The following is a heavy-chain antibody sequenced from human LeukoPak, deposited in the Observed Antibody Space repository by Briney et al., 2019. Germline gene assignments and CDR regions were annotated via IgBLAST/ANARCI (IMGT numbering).Heavy chain of an antibody. CDR3: AQCVDRCYSGAPFEH. D-gene: IGHD2-21*01. J-gene: IGHJ4*02. CDR2: FFHTGSIV. V-gene: IGHV4-30-2*06. Sequence: SETLSLTCNIFGDSISGGVYSWSWIRQSPGRGLEWIGEFFHTGSIVSLNRTLESRLTLSVDRSKNQFFLTLNSVTVADTAVYYCAQCVDRCYSGAPFEHWGQGIAVTVSS. CDR1: GDSISGGVYS.